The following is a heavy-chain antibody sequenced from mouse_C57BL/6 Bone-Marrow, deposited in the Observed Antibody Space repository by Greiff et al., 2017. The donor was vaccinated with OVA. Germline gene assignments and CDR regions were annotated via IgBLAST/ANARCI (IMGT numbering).Heavy chain of an antibody. V-gene: IGHV14-2*01. D-gene: IGHD2-5*01. CDR2: IDPEDGET. CDR3: ARSNFYSNYVDAMDY. Sequence: VQLQQSGAELVKPGASVKLSCTASGFNIKDYYMHWVKQRTEQGLAWIGRIDPEDGETKYAPKFQGKATITADTSSNTAYLQLSSLTSEDTAVYYCARSNFYSNYVDAMDYWGQGTSVTVSS. J-gene: IGHJ4*01. CDR1: GFNIKDYY.